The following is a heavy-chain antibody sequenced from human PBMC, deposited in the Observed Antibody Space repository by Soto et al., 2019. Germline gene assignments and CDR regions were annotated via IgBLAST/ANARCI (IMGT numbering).Heavy chain of an antibody. CDR2: IYYSGST. J-gene: IGHJ6*02. Sequence: SETLSLTCTVSGGSISSSSYYWGWIRQPPGKGLEWIGSIYYSGSTYYNPSLKSRVPISVDTSKNQFSLKLSSVTAADTAVYYCARLRVYDFWSGLSYYYGMDVWGQGTTVTVSS. CDR1: GGSISSSSYY. V-gene: IGHV4-39*01. D-gene: IGHD3-3*01. CDR3: ARLRVYDFWSGLSYYYGMDV.